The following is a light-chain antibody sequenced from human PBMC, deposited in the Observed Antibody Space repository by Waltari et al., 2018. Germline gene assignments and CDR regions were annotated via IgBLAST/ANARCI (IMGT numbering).Light chain of an antibody. V-gene: IGKV3-11*01. J-gene: IGKJ1*01. Sequence: IVLTQSPATLSLSPGARDPLSCRASQTVSNYLAWFHQKPGQAPRLLIYDASNRAPGIPARFSGSGSGTDFSLTISSLEPEDFAVYYCHQRSLWPWTFGQGTKVAIK. CDR2: DAS. CDR1: QTVSNY. CDR3: HQRSLWPWT.